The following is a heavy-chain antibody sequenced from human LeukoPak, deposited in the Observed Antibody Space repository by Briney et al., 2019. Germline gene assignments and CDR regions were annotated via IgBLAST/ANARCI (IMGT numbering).Heavy chain of an antibody. Sequence: GGSLRVSCAASGFRFSKFAMSWVRQAPGKGLHWVASISGSDGTTYYPESVKGRFTISRDNSKNILYLDLNSLTVEDTAVYFCAKAANYYDSSGYLIPFDYWGQGILVTVAS. V-gene: IGHV3-23*01. CDR1: GFRFSKFA. CDR3: AKAANYYDSSGYLIPFDY. CDR2: ISGSDGTT. D-gene: IGHD3-22*01. J-gene: IGHJ4*02.